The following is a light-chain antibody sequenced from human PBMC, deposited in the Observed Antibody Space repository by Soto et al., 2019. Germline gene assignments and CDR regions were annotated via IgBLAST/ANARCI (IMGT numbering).Light chain of an antibody. CDR1: QSVSSN. Sequence: EIVMTQSPVTLSVSPGERATLSCRASQSVSSNLAWYQQKPGQAPRLLISGASARATGIPARFSGSGSGTEFTLTIPSLQSEDFAVYYCQQYNNWPVNFGGGTKVEIK. V-gene: IGKV3-15*01. CDR2: GAS. CDR3: QQYNNWPVN. J-gene: IGKJ4*01.